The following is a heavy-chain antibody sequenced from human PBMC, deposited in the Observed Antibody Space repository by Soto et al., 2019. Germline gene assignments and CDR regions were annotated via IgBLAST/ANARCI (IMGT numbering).Heavy chain of an antibody. J-gene: IGHJ4*02. CDR1: GFSLSTSGMC. Sequence: GSGPTLVNPTQTLTLTCTFSGFSLSTSGMCVSWIRQPPGKALEWLARIDWDDDKYYSTSLKTRLTISKDTSKNQVVLTMTNMDPVDTATYYCARILEYTGPFDYWGQGTLVTVSS. CDR2: IDWDDDK. D-gene: IGHD2-2*02. CDR3: ARILEYTGPFDY. V-gene: IGHV2-70*11.